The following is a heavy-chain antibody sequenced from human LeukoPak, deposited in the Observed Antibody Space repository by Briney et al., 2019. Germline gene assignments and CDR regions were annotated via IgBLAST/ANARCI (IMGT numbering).Heavy chain of an antibody. J-gene: IGHJ4*02. Sequence: SGPTLVKPTQTLTLTCTFSGFSLSTSGVGVGWIRQPPGKALEWLAVIYWDDDKRYSPSLKSRLTITRDNSKNQGVLTMTNMDPVDTATYYCALRHETDGSLDYWGQGTLVTVSS. CDR3: ALRHETDGSLDY. CDR2: IYWDDDK. CDR1: GFSLSTSGVG. V-gene: IGHV2-5*02. D-gene: IGHD1-14*01.